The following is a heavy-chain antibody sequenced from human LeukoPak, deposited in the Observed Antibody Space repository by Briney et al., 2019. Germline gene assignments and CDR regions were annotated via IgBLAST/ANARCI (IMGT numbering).Heavy chain of an antibody. CDR1: GFTFRTSW. Sequence: GGSLRLSCGASGFTFRTSWMNWVRQAPGKGLEWVASINPDGSEKYSVDSVKGRFTISRDNAKNSLYLQMNSLRAEDTAVYYCARAPSIYYGSGSYPYYFDYWGQGTLVTVSS. D-gene: IGHD3-10*01. CDR3: ARAPSIYYGSGSYPYYFDY. CDR2: INPDGSEK. V-gene: IGHV3-7*01. J-gene: IGHJ4*02.